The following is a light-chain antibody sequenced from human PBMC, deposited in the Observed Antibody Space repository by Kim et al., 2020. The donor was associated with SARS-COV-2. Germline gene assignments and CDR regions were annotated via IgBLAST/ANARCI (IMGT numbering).Light chain of an antibody. J-gene: IGKJ1*01. V-gene: IGKV3-15*01. CDR3: QQYNNWPQT. Sequence: EIVMTQSPATLSVSPGERATLSCRASQSVSSNLAWYQQKPGQAPRLLIYGASTRVTGIPPRFSGSGSGTEFTLTISSLQSEDFAIYYCQQYNNWPQTFGQGTKVDIK. CDR1: QSVSSN. CDR2: GAS.